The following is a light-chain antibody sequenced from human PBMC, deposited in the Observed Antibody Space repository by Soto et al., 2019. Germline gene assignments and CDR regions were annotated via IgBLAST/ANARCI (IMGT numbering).Light chain of an antibody. CDR1: QSIDNY. Sequence: DIQMTQSPSSLSASVGDRVTITCRASQSIDNYLNWYQQKPGKAPNLLIYAASTLLSGVPSRFSGRGSGTHFTLTISTLQPEDFATYYCQQSYSSPETFGQGTKVEIK. CDR2: AAS. J-gene: IGKJ1*01. V-gene: IGKV1-39*01. CDR3: QQSYSSPET.